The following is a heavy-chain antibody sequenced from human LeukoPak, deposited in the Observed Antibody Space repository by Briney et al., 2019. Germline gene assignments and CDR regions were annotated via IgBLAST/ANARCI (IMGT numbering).Heavy chain of an antibody. V-gene: IGHV4-39*07. CDR2: IYYSGST. J-gene: IGHJ4*02. CDR1: GGSISSSSYY. Sequence: SETLSLTCTVSGGSISSSSYYWGWIRQPPGKGLEWIGSIYYSGSTYYNPSLKSRVTISVDTSKNQFSLKLSSVTAADTAVYYCAGSSSLRYFDWSHYFDYWGQGTLVTVSS. D-gene: IGHD3-9*01. CDR3: AGSSSLRYFDWSHYFDY.